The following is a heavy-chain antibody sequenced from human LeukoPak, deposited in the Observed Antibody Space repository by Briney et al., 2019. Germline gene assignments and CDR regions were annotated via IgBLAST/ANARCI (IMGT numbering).Heavy chain of an antibody. CDR1: GGSFSGYY. J-gene: IGHJ3*02. Sequence: SETLSLTCAVYGGSFSGYYWSWIRQPPGKGLEWIGEINHSGSTNYNPSLKSRVTMSVDTSKNQFSPKLSSVTAADTAVYYCAREQQLPPEGAFDIWGRGTMVTVSS. CDR3: AREQQLPPEGAFDI. CDR2: INHSGST. D-gene: IGHD6-13*01. V-gene: IGHV4-34*01.